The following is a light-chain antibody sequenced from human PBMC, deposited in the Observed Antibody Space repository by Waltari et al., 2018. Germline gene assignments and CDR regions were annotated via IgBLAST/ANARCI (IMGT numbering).Light chain of an antibody. CDR1: QAISNF. V-gene: IGKV1-27*01. J-gene: IGKJ1*01. CDR3: QKYDSAPRT. Sequence: DIQITQSPSSLSASVGDRVTITCRASQAISNFLAWYQHKPGKVPNLLIYAASTLQSGVPSRFGGSRSGTDFTLTISSLQPEDVATYYCQKYDSAPRTFGQGTKVEIK. CDR2: AAS.